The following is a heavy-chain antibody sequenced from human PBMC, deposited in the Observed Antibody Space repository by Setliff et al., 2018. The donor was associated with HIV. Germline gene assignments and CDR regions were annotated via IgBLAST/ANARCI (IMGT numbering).Heavy chain of an antibody. V-gene: IGHV4-59*11. CDR3: ARARLLGGFLS. Sequence: PSETLSLTCTVSGGSIENLYWTWIRQTPGKRLEWIGFFYYGGSTDYNPALKNRVAISVDTSRNRVSLKMTSVTAADTAVYYCARARLLGGFLSWGRGALVTVSS. D-gene: IGHD7-27*01. CDR1: GGSIENLY. CDR2: FYYGGST. J-gene: IGHJ5*02.